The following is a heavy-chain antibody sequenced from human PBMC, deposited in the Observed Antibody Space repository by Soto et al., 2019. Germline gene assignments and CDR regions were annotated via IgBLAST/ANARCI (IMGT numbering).Heavy chain of an antibody. D-gene: IGHD1-26*01. CDR1: GFTVSSHY. V-gene: IGHV3-53*02. J-gene: IGHJ4*02. CDR2: IYSGGST. Sequence: EVQLVETGGGLIQPGGSLRLSCAASGFTVSSHYMSWVRQAPGKGLEWVSVIYSGGSTYYADSVKGRFTISRDNSKNTLYLQMNSLRAEDTAVYYCARDSPVGATNYWGQGTLVTVSS. CDR3: ARDSPVGATNY.